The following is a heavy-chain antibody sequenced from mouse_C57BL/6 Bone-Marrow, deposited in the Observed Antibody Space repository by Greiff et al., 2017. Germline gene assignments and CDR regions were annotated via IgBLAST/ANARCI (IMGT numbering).Heavy chain of an antibody. V-gene: IGHV5-4*01. D-gene: IGHD1-1*01. Sequence: DVHLVESGGGLVKPGGSLKLSCAASGFTFSSYAMSWVRQTPEKRLEWVATISDGGSYTYYPDNVKGRFTISRDNAKNNLYLQMSHLKSEDTAMYYCAREVLRAWFAYWGQGTLVTVSA. CDR3: AREVLRAWFAY. CDR2: ISDGGSYT. J-gene: IGHJ3*01. CDR1: GFTFSSYA.